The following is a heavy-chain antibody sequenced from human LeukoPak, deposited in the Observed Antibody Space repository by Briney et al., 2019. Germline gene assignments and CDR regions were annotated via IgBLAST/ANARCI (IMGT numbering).Heavy chain of an antibody. Sequence: SQTLSLTCTVSGGSISSGGYYWSWIRQPPGKGLEWIGYIYHSGSTYYNPSLKSRVTISVDRSKNQFSLKLSSVTAADTAVYYCARDSGSWGFDYWGQGTLVTVSS. CDR1: GGSISSGGYY. V-gene: IGHV4-30-2*01. CDR2: IYHSGST. D-gene: IGHD1-26*01. CDR3: ARDSGSWGFDY. J-gene: IGHJ4*02.